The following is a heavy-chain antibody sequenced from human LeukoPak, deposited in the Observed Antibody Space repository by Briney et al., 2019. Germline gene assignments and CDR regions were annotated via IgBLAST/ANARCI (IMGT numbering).Heavy chain of an antibody. D-gene: IGHD6-6*01. CDR2: IYYSGST. J-gene: IGHJ6*02. V-gene: IGHV4-39*01. CDR3: ARQRVPDV. CDR1: GGSISSSSYY. Sequence: PSETLSLTCTVSGGSISSSSYYWGWIRQPPGKGLEWIGSIYYSGSTYYNPSLKSRVTISVDTSKNQFSLKLSSVTAADTAVYYCARQRVPDVWGQGTTVTVSS.